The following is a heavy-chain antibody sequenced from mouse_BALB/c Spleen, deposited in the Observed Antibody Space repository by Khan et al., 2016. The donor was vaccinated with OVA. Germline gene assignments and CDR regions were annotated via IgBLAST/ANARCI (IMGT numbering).Heavy chain of an antibody. J-gene: IGHJ4*01. D-gene: IGHD1-1*01. CDR1: GYTFTSYW. CDR2: IGPGSSNT. CDR3: ASENYCGRSGYAMDY. V-gene: IGHV1S41*01. Sequence: DLVKPGTSVKLSCKASGYTFTSYWINWIKQRPGQGLEWIGRIGPGSSNTYYNEMFKGKAALTVDTSSSTAYIQLSSLSSEDSAVYFCASENYCGRSGYAMDYWGQGTSVTVSS.